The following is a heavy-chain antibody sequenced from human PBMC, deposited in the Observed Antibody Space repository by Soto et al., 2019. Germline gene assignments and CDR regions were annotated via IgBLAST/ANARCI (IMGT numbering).Heavy chain of an antibody. V-gene: IGHV1-46*01. CDR2: INPSGGST. J-gene: IGHJ3*02. CDR1: GYTFASYY. CDR3: ASGVQPTTSDI. D-gene: IGHD3-10*01. Sequence: GASVKVSCKASGYTFASYYMHWVRQAPGQGLEWMGIINPSGGSTSYAQKFQGRVTMTRDTSTSTVYMELSSLRSEDTAVYYCASGVQPTTSDIWGQGTMVTVSS.